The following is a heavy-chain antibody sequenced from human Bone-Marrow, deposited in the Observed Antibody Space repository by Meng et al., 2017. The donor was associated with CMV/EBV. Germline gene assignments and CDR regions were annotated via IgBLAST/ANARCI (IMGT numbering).Heavy chain of an antibody. J-gene: IGHJ3*02. Sequence: GESLKISCTASGFTFGDYAMSWVRQAPGKGLEWVGFIRSKTYGGTTEYATSVKGRFTISRDDSKSIAYLQMNSLKTEDTAVYYCASPEVVVPAAIPDAFDIWGQGTMVTVSS. CDR1: GFTFGDYA. CDR3: ASPEVVVPAAIPDAFDI. CDR2: IRSKTYGGTT. V-gene: IGHV3-49*04. D-gene: IGHD2-2*01.